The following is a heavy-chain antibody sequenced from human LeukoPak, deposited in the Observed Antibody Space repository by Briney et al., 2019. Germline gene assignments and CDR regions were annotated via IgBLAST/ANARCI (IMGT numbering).Heavy chain of an antibody. CDR2: INRGGST. Sequence: PSETLSLTCAVYGGSFYGYYWTWIRQPPGKGLEWIGEINRGGSTNYNPSLDSRVTMSVDTSKNQFSLRLTSVTAADTAVYYCARAIVVPYRAFDIWGQGTMVTVSS. V-gene: IGHV4-34*01. D-gene: IGHD3-22*01. CDR3: ARAIVVPYRAFDI. J-gene: IGHJ3*02. CDR1: GGSFYGYY.